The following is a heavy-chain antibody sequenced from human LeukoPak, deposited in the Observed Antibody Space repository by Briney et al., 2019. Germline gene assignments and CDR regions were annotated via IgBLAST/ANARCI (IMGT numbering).Heavy chain of an antibody. Sequence: PGGSLGLSCAASEFTFSSYEMNWVRQAPGKGLEWVSYISSSGSSIYYADSVKGRFTISRENAKNSLYLQMNSLRAEDTAVYFCARTFSSSGYYEGLCFDYWGQGTLVTVSS. V-gene: IGHV3-48*03. J-gene: IGHJ4*02. CDR3: ARTFSSSGYYEGLCFDY. CDR2: ISSSGSSI. D-gene: IGHD3-22*01. CDR1: EFTFSSYE.